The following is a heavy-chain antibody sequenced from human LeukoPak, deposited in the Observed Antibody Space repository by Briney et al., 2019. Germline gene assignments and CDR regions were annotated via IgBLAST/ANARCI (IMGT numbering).Heavy chain of an antibody. Sequence: PSQTLSLTCAVSGGSISSGDYYYWSWIRQPPGKGLEWIGNIYHSGSPYYNPSLKSRVTISVDTSKNQFSLKLTSVTAADTAVYYCARGGSGSSYWGQGTLVTVSS. J-gene: IGHJ4*02. CDR1: GGSISSGDYY. V-gene: IGHV4-30-4*01. CDR2: IYHSGSP. CDR3: ARGGSGSSY. D-gene: IGHD3-10*01.